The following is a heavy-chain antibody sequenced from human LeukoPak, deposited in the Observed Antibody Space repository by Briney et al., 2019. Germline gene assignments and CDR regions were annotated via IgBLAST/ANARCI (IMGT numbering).Heavy chain of an antibody. CDR3: ARSLPVDTATDHYYGMDI. J-gene: IGHJ6*02. CDR1: GFTFSSYA. V-gene: IGHV3-30-3*01. Sequence: GGSLRLSCAASGFTFSSYAMHWVRQAPGKGLEWVAVISYDGSNKYYADSVKGRFTISRDNSKNTLYLQMNSLRAEDTAVYYCARSLPVDTATDHYYGMDIWGQGTTVTVSS. CDR2: ISYDGSNK. D-gene: IGHD5-18*01.